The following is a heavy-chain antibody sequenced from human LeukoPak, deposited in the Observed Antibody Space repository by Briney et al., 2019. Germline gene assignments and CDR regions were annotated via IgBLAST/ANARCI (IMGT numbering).Heavy chain of an antibody. D-gene: IGHD1-14*01. Sequence: SETLSLTCTVSGGSISSYYWSWIRQPPGKGLEWIGYIYYSGSTNYNPSLKGRVTISIDTSKNQFSLKMSSVTAADTAVYYCARHTLSNQRYYYYGMDVWGRGTTVTVSS. V-gene: IGHV4-59*08. CDR1: GGSISSYY. CDR2: IYYSGST. CDR3: ARHTLSNQRYYYYGMDV. J-gene: IGHJ6*02.